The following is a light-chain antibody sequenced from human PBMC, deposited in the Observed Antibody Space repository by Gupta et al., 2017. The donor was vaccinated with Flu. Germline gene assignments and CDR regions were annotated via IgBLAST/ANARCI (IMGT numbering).Light chain of an antibody. J-gene: IGKJ1*01. CDR2: EAS. V-gene: IGKV1-5*03. CDR3: LQYDSDRT. CDR1: QRIGRW. Sequence: DIQMTQPPSILPASVGDRVTISCRASQRIGRWVAWYQQRPGNAPKLLIYEASTLKSGVPSRFSGSGSETEFTLTISSLQPDDFETYYCLQYDSDRTFGQGTKVEIK.